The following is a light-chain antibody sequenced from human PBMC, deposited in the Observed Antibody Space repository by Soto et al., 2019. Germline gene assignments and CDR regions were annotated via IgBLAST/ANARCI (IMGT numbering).Light chain of an antibody. V-gene: IGLV2-14*01. Sequence: QSALTQPASVSGSPGQSIAISCTGTSSDVGGYNYVSWYQHHPGKAPKLIIYEVTNRPSGVSNPFSGSKSGNTASLTISGLQPEDEAVYYCSSYTTSNTRQIVFGTGTKVTVL. CDR1: SSDVGGYNY. CDR3: SSYTTSNTRQIV. CDR2: EVT. J-gene: IGLJ1*01.